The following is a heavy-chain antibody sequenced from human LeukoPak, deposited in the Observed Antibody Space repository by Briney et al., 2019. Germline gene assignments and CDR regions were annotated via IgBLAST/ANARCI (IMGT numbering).Heavy chain of an antibody. CDR2: ISSSSSSI. CDR1: GFTFSSSS. Sequence: GGSPRLSCAASGFTFSSSSMNWVHQAPGKGLEWVSYISSSSSSIYYADSVKGRFTISRDNAKNSLYLQMNSLRAEDTAVYYCARGYVLRGGFDPWGQGTLVTVSS. J-gene: IGHJ5*02. V-gene: IGHV3-48*04. D-gene: IGHD2-15*01. CDR3: ARGYVLRGGFDP.